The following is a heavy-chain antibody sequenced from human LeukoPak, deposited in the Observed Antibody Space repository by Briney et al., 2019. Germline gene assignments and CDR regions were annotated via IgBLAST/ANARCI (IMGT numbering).Heavy chain of an antibody. CDR3: ARDYFSGSGSYSHYYYYGMDV. Sequence: ASVKVSRKASGYTFTSYGISWVRQAPGQGLEWMGWISAYNGNTNYAQKLQGRVTMTTDTSTSTAYMELRSLRSDDTAVYYCARDYFSGSGSYSHYYYYGMDVWGQGTTVTVSS. J-gene: IGHJ6*02. V-gene: IGHV1-18*01. CDR2: ISAYNGNT. CDR1: GYTFTSYG. D-gene: IGHD3-10*01.